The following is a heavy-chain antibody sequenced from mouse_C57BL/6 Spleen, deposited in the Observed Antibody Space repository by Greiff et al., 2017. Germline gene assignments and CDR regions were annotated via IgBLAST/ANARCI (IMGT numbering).Heavy chain of an antibody. CDR2: INPSSGYT. V-gene: IGHV1-4*01. Sequence: QVQLQQSGAELARPGASVKMSCKASGYTFTSYTMHWVKQRPGQGLEWIGYINPSSGYTKYNQKFKDKATLTADKSSSTAYMQLSSLTTEDTAVYYGAREFPGVTTGELDGWGQGTTLTVSS. CDR1: GYTFTSYT. CDR3: AREFPGVTTGELDG. J-gene: IGHJ2*01. D-gene: IGHD2-2*01.